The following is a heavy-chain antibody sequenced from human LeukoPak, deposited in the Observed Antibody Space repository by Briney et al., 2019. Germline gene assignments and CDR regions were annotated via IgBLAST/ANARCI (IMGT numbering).Heavy chain of an antibody. V-gene: IGHV3-23*01. Sequence: LAGGSLRLSCAASGFTFSSYAMSWVRQAPGKGLEWVSAISGSGGSTYYADSVKGRFTISRDNSKNTLYLQMNSLRAEDTAVYYCARQGLSSGWRSEFDFWGQGTLVTVSS. CDR1: GFTFSSYA. D-gene: IGHD6-19*01. CDR2: ISGSGGST. CDR3: ARQGLSSGWRSEFDF. J-gene: IGHJ4*02.